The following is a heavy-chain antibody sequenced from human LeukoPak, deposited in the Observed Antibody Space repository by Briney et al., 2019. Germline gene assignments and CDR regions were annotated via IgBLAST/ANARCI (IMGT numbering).Heavy chain of an antibody. J-gene: IGHJ6*03. CDR1: GFTFSSYA. V-gene: IGHV3-23*01. CDR2: ISGSGGSA. CDR3: AKDRDSGSYYYYYYMDV. Sequence: GGSLRLSCAASGFTFSSYAMSWVRQAPGKGLEWVSGISGSGGSAYYADSVKGRFTISRDNSKNTLYLQMNSLRAEDTAVYYCAKDRDSGSYYYYYYMDVWGKGTTVTVSS. D-gene: IGHD1-26*01.